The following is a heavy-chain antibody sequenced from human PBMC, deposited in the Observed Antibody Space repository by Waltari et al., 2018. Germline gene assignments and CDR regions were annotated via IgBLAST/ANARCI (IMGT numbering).Heavy chain of an antibody. J-gene: IGHJ4*02. CDR2: IYYSGST. CDR3: ARGGRIAAALGY. CDR1: GGSISSYY. V-gene: IGHV4-59*01. D-gene: IGHD6-13*01. Sequence: QVQLQESGPGLVKPSETLSLTCTVSGGSISSYYSSWIRQPPGKGLEWIGYIYYSGSTNYNPTLKSRVTISVDTSKNQFSLKLSSVTAADTAVYYCARGGRIAAALGYWGQGTLVTVSS.